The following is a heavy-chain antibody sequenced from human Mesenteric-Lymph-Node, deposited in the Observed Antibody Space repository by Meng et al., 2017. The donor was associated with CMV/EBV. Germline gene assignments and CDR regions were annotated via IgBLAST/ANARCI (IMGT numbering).Heavy chain of an antibody. J-gene: IGHJ4*02. D-gene: IGHD1-26*01. Sequence: GESLKISCAASGFTVSSNYMSWVRQAPGKGLEWVSVIYSGGSTYYADSVKGRFTISRDNSKNTLYLQMNSLRAEDTAVYYCARGVVGATPFDYWGQGTLVTVSS. CDR3: ARGVVGATPFDY. CDR2: IYSGGST. V-gene: IGHV3-66*02. CDR1: GFTVSSNY.